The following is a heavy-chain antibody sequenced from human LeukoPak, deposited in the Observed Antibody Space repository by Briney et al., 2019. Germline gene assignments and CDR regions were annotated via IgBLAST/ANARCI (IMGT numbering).Heavy chain of an antibody. CDR3: ARGPYYYDSSGYYNFDY. J-gene: IGHJ4*02. CDR1: GFTFSSYS. CDR2: ISSSSSTI. V-gene: IGHV3-48*01. D-gene: IGHD3-22*01. Sequence: GGSLRLSCAASGFTFSSYSMNWVRQAPGRGLEWVSYISSSSSTIYYADSVKGRFTISRDNAKNSLYLQMNSLRAEDTAVYYCARGPYYYDSSGYYNFDYWGQGTLVTVSS.